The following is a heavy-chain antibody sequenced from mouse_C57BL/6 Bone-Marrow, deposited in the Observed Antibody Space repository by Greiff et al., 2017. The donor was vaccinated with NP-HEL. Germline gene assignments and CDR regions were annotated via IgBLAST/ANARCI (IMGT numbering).Heavy chain of an antibody. V-gene: IGHV1-61*01. CDR1: GYTFTSYW. D-gene: IGHD1-1*01. CDR3: ARNYGSSYSMDY. CDR2: IYPSDSET. Sequence: VQLQQPGAELVRPGSSVKLSCKASGYTFTSYWMDWVKQRPGQGLEWIGNIYPSDSETHYNQNFKDKATLTVDKSSSTAYMQLSSLTSEDSAVYYCARNYGSSYSMDYWGQGTSLTVSS. J-gene: IGHJ4*01.